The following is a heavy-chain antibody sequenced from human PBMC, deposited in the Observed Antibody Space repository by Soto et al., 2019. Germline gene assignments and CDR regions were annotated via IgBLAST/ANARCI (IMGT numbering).Heavy chain of an antibody. D-gene: IGHD3-10*01. CDR2: ISYDGSNK. Sequence: QVQLVESGGGVVQPGRSLRLSCAASGFTFSSYGMHWVRQAPGKGLEWVAVISYDGSNKYYADSVKGRFTISRDNSKNTLYLQMNSLRAEDTAVYYCAKECYYGSGSCGFDYWGQGTLVTVSS. CDR1: GFTFSSYG. V-gene: IGHV3-30*18. CDR3: AKECYYGSGSCGFDY. J-gene: IGHJ4*02.